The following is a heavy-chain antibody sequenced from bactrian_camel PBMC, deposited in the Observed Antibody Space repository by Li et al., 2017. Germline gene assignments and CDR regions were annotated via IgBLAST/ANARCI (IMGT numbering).Heavy chain of an antibody. V-gene: IGHV3S40*01. CDR3: VKEAGGMWCPGNY. CDR2: ICLDDGRT. J-gene: IGHJ4*01. D-gene: IGHD2*01. CDR1: GFTFSSYD. Sequence: DVQLVESGGGLVQPGGSLRLSCAASGFTFSSYDMNWVRQAPGRGLEWVSSICLDDGRTKSSDFVKGRFAISSDNTKNVVYLQMNRLQSEDTALYFCVKEAGGMWCPGNYWGQGTQVTVS.